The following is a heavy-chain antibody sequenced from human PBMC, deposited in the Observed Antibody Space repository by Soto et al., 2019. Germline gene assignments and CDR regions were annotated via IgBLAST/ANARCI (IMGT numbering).Heavy chain of an antibody. CDR3: ARVRDGYSPFDY. J-gene: IGHJ4*02. D-gene: IGHD4-4*01. CDR2: IYYSGST. V-gene: IGHV4-39*07. Sequence: SETLSLTCTVSGGSISSSSYYWGWIRQPPGKGLEWIGSIYYSGSTYYNPSLKSRVTISVDTSKNQFSLKLSSVTAADTAVYYCARVRDGYSPFDYWGQGTLVTVSS. CDR1: GGSISSSSYY.